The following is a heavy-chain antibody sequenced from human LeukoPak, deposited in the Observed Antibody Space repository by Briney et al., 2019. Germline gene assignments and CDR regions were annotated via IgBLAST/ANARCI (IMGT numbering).Heavy chain of an antibody. V-gene: IGHV4-38-2*01. CDR1: GYSISSGYY. D-gene: IGHD1-26*01. J-gene: IGHJ3*02. Sequence: SETLSLTCAVSGYSISSGYYWGWIRQPPGKGLEWIGSIYHSGSTYYKPSLKGRVTISVDTSKNQFSLKLSSVTAADTAVYYRARHEQWELLGAFDIWGQGTMVTVSS. CDR2: IYHSGST. CDR3: ARHEQWELLGAFDI.